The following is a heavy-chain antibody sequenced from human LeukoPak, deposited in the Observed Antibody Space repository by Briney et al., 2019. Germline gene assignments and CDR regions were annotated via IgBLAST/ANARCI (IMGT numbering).Heavy chain of an antibody. CDR2: INHSGST. Sequence: TSETLSLTCAVYGGSFSGYYWSWIRQPPGKGLEWIGEINHSGSTNYNPSLKSRVTISVDTSKNQFSLKLSSVTAADTAVYYCARIYGDYGNAFDIWGQGTMVTVSS. J-gene: IGHJ3*02. CDR1: GGSFSGYY. V-gene: IGHV4-34*01. D-gene: IGHD4-17*01. CDR3: ARIYGDYGNAFDI.